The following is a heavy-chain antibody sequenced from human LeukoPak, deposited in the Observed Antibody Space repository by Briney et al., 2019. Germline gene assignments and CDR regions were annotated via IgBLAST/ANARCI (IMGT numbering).Heavy chain of an antibody. V-gene: IGHV3-23*01. CDR1: TINFSDYG. J-gene: IGHJ5*02. CDR3: ARDQPHAASWFDP. Sequence: PGGSLTLSCAASTINFSDYGMDWVRQAPGRELEWVSTINPTGGRTYYADSVRGRFTISRDNSKNTVFLQINSLRVEDTAIYYCARDQPHAASWFDPWGQGTLVTVSS. D-gene: IGHD2-2*01. CDR2: INPTGGRT.